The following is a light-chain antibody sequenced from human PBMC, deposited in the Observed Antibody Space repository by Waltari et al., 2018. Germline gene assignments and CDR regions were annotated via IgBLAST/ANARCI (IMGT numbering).Light chain of an antibody. CDR1: PSISTS. CDR3: QQYDDLPFT. Sequence: DIQMTQSPSSLSASVGDRVTITCRASPSISTSLNWYQQKPGKAPKLLICDSSTLQSGVPSRFSGSGSGTDFTLTISNLHPEDFATYYCQQYDDLPFTFGPGTKVDIK. V-gene: IGKV1-39*01. J-gene: IGKJ3*01. CDR2: DSS.